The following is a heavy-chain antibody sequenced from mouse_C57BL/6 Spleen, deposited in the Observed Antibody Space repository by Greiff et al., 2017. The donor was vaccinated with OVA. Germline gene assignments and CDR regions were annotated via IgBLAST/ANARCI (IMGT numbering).Heavy chain of an antibody. J-gene: IGHJ2*01. D-gene: IGHD1-1*01. CDR1: GFTFSSYG. Sequence: EVKLVESGGDLVKPGGSLKLSCAASGFTFSSYGMSWVRQTPDKRLEWVATISSGGSYTYYPDSVKGRFTISRDNAKNTLYLQMSSLKSEDTAMYYCARQGTTGDDYWGQGTTLTVSS. CDR2: ISSGGSYT. CDR3: ARQGTTGDDY. V-gene: IGHV5-6*01.